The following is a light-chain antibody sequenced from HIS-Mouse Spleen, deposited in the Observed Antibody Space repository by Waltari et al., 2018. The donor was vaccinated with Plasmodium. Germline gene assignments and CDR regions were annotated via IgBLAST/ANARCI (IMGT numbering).Light chain of an antibody. CDR3: CSYAGSSTYV. J-gene: IGLJ1*01. V-gene: IGLV2-23*01. CDR2: EGS. CDR1: SSDVGRYNL. Sequence: QSALTQPASVSGSPGQSITLSCTGTSSDVGRYNLVSWYQQHPGKPPKLMIYEGSKRPSGVSNRFSGSKSGNTASLTISGLQAEDEADYYCCSYAGSSTYVFGTGTKVTVL.